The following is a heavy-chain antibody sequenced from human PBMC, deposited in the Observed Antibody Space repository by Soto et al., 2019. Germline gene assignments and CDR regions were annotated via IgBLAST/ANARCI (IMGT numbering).Heavy chain of an antibody. CDR2: ISWNSGSI. CDR1: GFTFDDYA. D-gene: IGHD6-13*01. J-gene: IGHJ4*02. Sequence: EVQLVESGGGLVQPGGSLRLSCAASGFTFDDYAMHWVRQAPGKGLEWVSGISWNSGSIGYADSVKGRFTISRDNAKNSLYLQMNSLRAEDTALYYCAKGFSSSWTLFDYWGQGTLVTVSS. V-gene: IGHV3-9*01. CDR3: AKGFSSSWTLFDY.